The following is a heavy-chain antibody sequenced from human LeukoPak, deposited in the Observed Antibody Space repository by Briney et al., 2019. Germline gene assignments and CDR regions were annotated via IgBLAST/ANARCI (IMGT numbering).Heavy chain of an antibody. CDR1: GFTFSSYG. CDR2: IRYDGSNK. J-gene: IGHJ4*02. Sequence: GGSLRLSCAASGFTFSSYGMHWVRQAPGKEREWVAFIRYDGSNKYYADSVKGRFTISRDNSKNTLYLQMNRLRAEDTAVYYCAKRYGDYGTFDYWGQGTLVTVSS. CDR3: AKRYGDYGTFDY. D-gene: IGHD4-17*01. V-gene: IGHV3-30*02.